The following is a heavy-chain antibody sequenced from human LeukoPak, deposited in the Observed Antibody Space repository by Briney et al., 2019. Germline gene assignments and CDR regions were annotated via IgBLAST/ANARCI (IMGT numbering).Heavy chain of an antibody. D-gene: IGHD4-17*01. CDR3: ARVDYGGYGVFDY. CDR1: GFTFTSSA. CDR2: IVVGSGNT. Sequence: SVKVSCKASGFTFTSSAMQWVRQARGQRLEWIGWIVVGSGNTNYAQKFQERVTITRDMSTSTAYMELSSLRSEDTAVYYCARVDYGGYGVFDYWGQGTLVTVSS. J-gene: IGHJ4*02. V-gene: IGHV1-58*02.